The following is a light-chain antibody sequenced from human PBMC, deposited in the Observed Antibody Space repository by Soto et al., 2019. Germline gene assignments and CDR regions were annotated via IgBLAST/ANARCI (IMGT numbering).Light chain of an antibody. V-gene: IGLV1-40*01. CDR2: VNN. Sequence: QSVLTQPPSMSGAPGQRVTIACNGSSSNIGAGFDVHWYQHLPGTAPKLLISVNNNRPSGVPDRFSGSKSGTSASLAITGLQAEDEADYYCKSYDSSLSGSWVFGGGTKLTVL. CDR1: SSNIGAGFD. CDR3: KSYDSSLSGSWV. J-gene: IGLJ3*02.